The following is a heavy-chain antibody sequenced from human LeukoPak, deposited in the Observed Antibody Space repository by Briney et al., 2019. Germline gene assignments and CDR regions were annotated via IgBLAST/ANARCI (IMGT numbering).Heavy chain of an antibody. CDR3: ARDSRKSSGGGDV. CDR1: GYTFTVYY. V-gene: IGHV1-2*02. J-gene: IGHJ6*04. CDR2: INPNSGGT. D-gene: IGHD2-2*01. Sequence: ASVKVSCKASGYTFTVYYMHWVRQAPGQGLERMGWINPNSGGTNYAQKFQGRVTMTRDTSISTAYMELSRLRSDDTAVYYCARDSRKSSGGGDVWGKGTTVTVSS.